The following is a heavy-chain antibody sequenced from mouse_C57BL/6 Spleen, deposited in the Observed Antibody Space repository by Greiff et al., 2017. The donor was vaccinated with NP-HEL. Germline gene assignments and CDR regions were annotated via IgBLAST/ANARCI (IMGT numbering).Heavy chain of an antibody. V-gene: IGHV1-55*01. J-gene: IGHJ3*01. CDR1: GYTFTSYW. CDR2: IYPGSGST. D-gene: IGHD1-1*01. CDR3: ARGGYGSPWFAY. Sequence: VQLQQPGAELVKPGASVKMSCKASGYTFTSYWITWVKQRPGQGLEWIGDIYPGSGSTNYNEKFKSKATLTVDTSSSTAYMQLSSLTSEDSAVYYCARGGYGSPWFAYWGQGTLVTVSA.